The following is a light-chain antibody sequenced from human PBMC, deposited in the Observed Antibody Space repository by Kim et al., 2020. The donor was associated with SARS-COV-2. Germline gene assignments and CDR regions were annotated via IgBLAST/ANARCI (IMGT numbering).Light chain of an antibody. CDR1: QDISNY. J-gene: IGKJ5*01. CDR3: QQYNNLPIT. V-gene: IGKV1-33*01. Sequence: ASVGDRVTITRQASQDISNYLKWYQQKPGKAPKVLIYDTSNLETGVPSRFSGSRSGTDFTFTISSLQPEDIATYYCQQYNNLPITFGQGTRLEIK. CDR2: DTS.